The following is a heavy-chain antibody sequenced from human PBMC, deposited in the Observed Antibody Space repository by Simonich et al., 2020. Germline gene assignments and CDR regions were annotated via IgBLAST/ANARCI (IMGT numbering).Heavy chain of an antibody. CDR3: ARHDRWLQFYFDY. J-gene: IGHJ4*02. V-gene: IGHV4-59*08. D-gene: IGHD5-12*01. CDR2: IYYSGST. CDR1: GGSISSYY. Sequence: QVQLQESGPGLVKPSETLSLTCTVSGGSISSYYWSWIRQPPGKGLEWIGNIYYSGSTNYNPSLKSRVTISVDTSKNQCSLKLSSVTAADTAVYYCARHDRWLQFYFDYWGQGTLVTVSS.